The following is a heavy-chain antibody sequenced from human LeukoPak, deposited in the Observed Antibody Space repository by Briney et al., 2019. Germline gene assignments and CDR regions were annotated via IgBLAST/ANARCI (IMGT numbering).Heavy chain of an antibody. D-gene: IGHD3-10*01. CDR2: IYYSGST. J-gene: IGHJ6*02. CDR3: ASSSAVRGVINYYYYGMDV. CDR1: GRSISSYY. V-gene: IGHV4-59*01. Sequence: PSETLSLTCTVSGRSISSYYWSWIRQPPGKGLEWIGYIYYSGSTNYNPSLKSRVTISVDTSKNQFSLKLSSVTAADTAVYYCASSSAVRGVINYYYYGMDVWGQGTTVTVSS.